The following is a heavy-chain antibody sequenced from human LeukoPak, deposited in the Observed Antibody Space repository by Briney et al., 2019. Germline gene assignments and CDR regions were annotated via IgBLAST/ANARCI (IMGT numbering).Heavy chain of an antibody. CDR3: ARDRVQGYNHPEYFDY. V-gene: IGHV3-53*01. CDR2: IYSGGST. CDR1: GFTVSINY. Sequence: PGGSLRLSCAVSGFTVSINYMSWVRQAPGKGLEWVSVIYSGGSTYYADSMKGRFTISRDNSKNTRYLQMNSLRAEDTAVYYCARDRVQGYNHPEYFDYWGQGTLVTVSS. J-gene: IGHJ4*02. D-gene: IGHD5-24*01.